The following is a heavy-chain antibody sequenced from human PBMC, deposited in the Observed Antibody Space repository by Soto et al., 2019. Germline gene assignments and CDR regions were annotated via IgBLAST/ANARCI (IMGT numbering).Heavy chain of an antibody. D-gene: IGHD3-22*01. V-gene: IGHV4-59*01. CDR3: ARRDCDSSGHFDY. CDR1: GGSISSYY. J-gene: IGHJ4*02. CDR2: IYYSGSP. Sequence: SETVSLTCTVSGGSISSYYWSLLRQPPGKGLEWIGYIYYSGSPNYNPSLKSRVTISVDTSESQFSLKLSSVTAADTAVYDCARRDCDSSGHFDYWGQGTLVTVSS.